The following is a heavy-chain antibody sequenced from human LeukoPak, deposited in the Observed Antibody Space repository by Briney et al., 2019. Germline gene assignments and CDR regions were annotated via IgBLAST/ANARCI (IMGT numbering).Heavy chain of an antibody. J-gene: IGHJ6*03. CDR1: GFSVSNFG. V-gene: IGHV3-30*02. CDR3: ARGQDYDSYMDV. CDR2: VQKGGSYE. D-gene: IGHD5-12*01. Sequence: PGGSLRLSCAASGFSVSNFGMHWVRQAPGKGLEWVAFVQKGGSYEKYGDSVKGRFTISRDDFKNTVYLQMNSLRAEDTAVYYCARGQDYDSYMDVWGKGTTVTVSS.